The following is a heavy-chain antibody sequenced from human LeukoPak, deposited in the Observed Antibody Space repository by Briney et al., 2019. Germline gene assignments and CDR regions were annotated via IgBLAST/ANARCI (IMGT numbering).Heavy chain of an antibody. CDR2: IYYSGST. D-gene: IGHD4/OR15-4a*01. V-gene: IGHV4-59*08. J-gene: IGHJ5*02. Sequence: SETLSLTCTVSGGSISSYYWSRIRQPPGKGLEWLGYIYYSGSTNYNPSLKCRVTISVDTSKNQFSLKLSSVTAADTAVYYCAGLVLGNWLDPWGQGTLVTVSS. CDR3: AGLVLGNWLDP. CDR1: GGSISSYY.